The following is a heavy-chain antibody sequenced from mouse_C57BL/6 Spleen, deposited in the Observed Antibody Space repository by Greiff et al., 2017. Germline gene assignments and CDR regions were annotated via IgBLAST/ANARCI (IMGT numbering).Heavy chain of an antibody. J-gene: IGHJ4*01. CDR1: GYTFTEYT. D-gene: IGHD1-1*01. CDR2: FYPGSGSI. V-gene: IGHV1-62-2*01. Sequence: VQLQQSGAELVKPGASVKLSCKASGYTFTEYTIHWVKQRSGQGLEWIGWFYPGSGSIKYNEKFKDKAQLTADKSSSTVYMELSRLTAEDSAVYFCARHEDYYGSSSFAMDYWGQGTSVTVSS. CDR3: ARHEDYYGSSSFAMDY.